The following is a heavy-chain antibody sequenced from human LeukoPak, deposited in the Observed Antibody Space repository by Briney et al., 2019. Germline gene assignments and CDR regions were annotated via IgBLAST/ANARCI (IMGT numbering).Heavy chain of an antibody. Sequence: GSLRLSCVASGITVSSNYMSWVRQAPGKGLEWVSIIYSGGSTYYADSVKGRFTISRDNSKNTLYLQMNSLRAEDTAVYYCASQYYYDSSGWNYFDYWGQGTLVTVSS. D-gene: IGHD3-22*01. CDR3: ASQYYYDSSGWNYFDY. J-gene: IGHJ4*02. CDR1: GITVSSNY. CDR2: IYSGGST. V-gene: IGHV3-66*04.